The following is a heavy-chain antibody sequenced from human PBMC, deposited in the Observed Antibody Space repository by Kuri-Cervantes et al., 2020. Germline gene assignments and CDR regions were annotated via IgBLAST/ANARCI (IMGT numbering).Heavy chain of an antibody. J-gene: IGHJ4*02. CDR2: ISQSSSTI. Sequence: GGSLRLSCAASGFTFDTYGMNWVRQAPGKGLEWVSYISQSSSTIYYPDSVRGRFTISRDDAKNSLYLQMNSLRDEDTAVYYCARDVNQYKWNDLDFWGQGTLVTVSS. CDR1: GFTFDTYG. D-gene: IGHD1-20*01. V-gene: IGHV3-48*02. CDR3: ARDVNQYKWNDLDF.